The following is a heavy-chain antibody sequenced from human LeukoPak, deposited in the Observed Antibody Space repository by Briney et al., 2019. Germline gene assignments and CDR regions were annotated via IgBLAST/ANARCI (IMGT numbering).Heavy chain of an antibody. CDR1: GFTFNTYT. D-gene: IGHD5-12*01. V-gene: IGHV3-43*01. Sequence: GGSLRLSCAASGFTFNTYTMHWVRQSPWKGLEWVSLIRGKGDYSYYADSVRGRFTVSRDNRKNSLYLQMNSLKTEDTAFYYCVKEHNSGWPNFDSWGQGTLVTVSS. CDR3: VKEHNSGWPNFDS. J-gene: IGHJ5*01. CDR2: IRGKGDYS.